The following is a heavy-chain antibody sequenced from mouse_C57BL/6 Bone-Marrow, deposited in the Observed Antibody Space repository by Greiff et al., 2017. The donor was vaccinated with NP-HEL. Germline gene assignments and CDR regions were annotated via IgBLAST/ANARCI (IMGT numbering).Heavy chain of an antibody. J-gene: IGHJ4*01. D-gene: IGHD1-1*01. CDR2: IWSDGST. CDR1: GFSLTSYG. Sequence: VHLVESGPGLVAPSQSLSITCTVSGFSLTSYGVHWVRQPPGKGLEWLVVIWSDGSTTYNSALKSRLSISKDNSKSQVFLKMNSLQTDDTAMYYCARHTRFITTVPYAMDYWGQGTSVTVSS. CDR3: ARHTRFITTVPYAMDY. V-gene: IGHV2-6-1*01.